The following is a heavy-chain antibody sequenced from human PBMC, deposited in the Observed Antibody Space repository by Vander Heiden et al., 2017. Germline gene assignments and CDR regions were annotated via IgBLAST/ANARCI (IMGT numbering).Heavy chain of an antibody. J-gene: IGHJ4*02. CDR1: GFTFSSYG. CDR3: ARDYHWCSGGSCYSGGFDY. CDR2: IWYDGSNK. Sequence: QVQLVESGGGVVQPGRSLRLSCAASGFTFSSYGMHWVRPAPGKGLEWVAVIWYDGSNKYYADSVKGRFTISRDNSKNTLYLQMNSLRAEDTAVYYCARDYHWCSGGSCYSGGFDYWGQGTLVTVSS. V-gene: IGHV3-33*01. D-gene: IGHD2-15*01.